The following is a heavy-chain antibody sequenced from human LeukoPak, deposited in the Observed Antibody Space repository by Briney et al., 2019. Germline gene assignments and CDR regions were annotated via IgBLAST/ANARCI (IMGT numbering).Heavy chain of an antibody. CDR2: IYYSGST. CDR1: GGSISSGDYY. D-gene: IGHD2-21*01. J-gene: IGHJ4*02. Sequence: PSETLYLTCTVSGGSISSGDYYWSWIRQPPGKGLEWIGYIYYSGSTYYNPSLKSRVTISVDTSKNQFSLKLSSVTAADTAVYYCAREWDCGGDCYSFDYWGQGTLVTVSS. V-gene: IGHV4-30-4*08. CDR3: AREWDCGGDCYSFDY.